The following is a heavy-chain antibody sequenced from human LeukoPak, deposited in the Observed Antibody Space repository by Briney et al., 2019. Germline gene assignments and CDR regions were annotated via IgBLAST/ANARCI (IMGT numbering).Heavy chain of an antibody. CDR1: GFTFSTDW. CDR2: LSSDGSVT. J-gene: IGHJ4*02. Sequence: PGGSLRLSCAASGFTFSTDWMHGVRQGPGKGLGWVSRLSSDGSVTNYADSVKGRFTISRDNAKNTLYLQMNSLRAEDTAVYYCVRDRPYTSGLSDYWGQGTLVTVSS. CDR3: VRDRPYTSGLSDY. D-gene: IGHD6-19*01. V-gene: IGHV3-74*01.